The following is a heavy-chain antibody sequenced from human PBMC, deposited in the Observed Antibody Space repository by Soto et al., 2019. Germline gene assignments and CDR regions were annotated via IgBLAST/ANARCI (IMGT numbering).Heavy chain of an antibody. Sequence: SETLSLTCTVSGGSISSYYWSWIRQPPGKGLEWIGYIYYSGSTNYNPSLKSRVTISVDTSKNQFSLKLSSVTAADTAVYYCARSGDSSGYDYYYYYGMDVWGQGTTVTVSS. CDR1: GGSISSYY. CDR3: ARSGDSSGYDYYYYYGMDV. D-gene: IGHD5-12*01. V-gene: IGHV4-59*01. CDR2: IYYSGST. J-gene: IGHJ6*02.